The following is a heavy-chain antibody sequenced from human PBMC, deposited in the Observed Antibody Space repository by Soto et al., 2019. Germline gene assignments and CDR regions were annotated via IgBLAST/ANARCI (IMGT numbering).Heavy chain of an antibody. CDR2: INPSGGST. Sequence: ASVKVSCKASGYTFTSYYMHWVRQAPGQGLEWMGIINPSGGSTSYAQKFQGRVTMTRDTSTSTVYMELSSLRSEDTAVYYCARDYYDILTGYLLYNWFDPWGQGTLVTVSS. CDR3: ARDYYDILTGYLLYNWFDP. D-gene: IGHD3-9*01. CDR1: GYTFTSYY. J-gene: IGHJ5*02. V-gene: IGHV1-46*01.